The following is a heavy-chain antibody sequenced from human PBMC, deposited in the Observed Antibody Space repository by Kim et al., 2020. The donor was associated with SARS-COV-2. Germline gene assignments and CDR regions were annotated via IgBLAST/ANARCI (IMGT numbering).Heavy chain of an antibody. Sequence: SETLSLTCAVYGGSFSGYYWSWIRQPPGKGLEWIGEINHSGSTNYNPSLKSRVTISVDTSKNQFSLKLSSVTAADTAVYYCARGLLSGYDGNTYYYGMDVWGQGTTVTVSS. CDR2: INHSGST. V-gene: IGHV4-34*01. CDR3: ARGLLSGYDGNTYYYGMDV. CDR1: GGSFSGYY. J-gene: IGHJ6*02. D-gene: IGHD5-12*01.